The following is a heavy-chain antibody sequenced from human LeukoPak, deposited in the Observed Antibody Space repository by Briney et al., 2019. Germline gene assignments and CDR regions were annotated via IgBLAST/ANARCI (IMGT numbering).Heavy chain of an antibody. V-gene: IGHV1-8*01. CDR1: GYTFSNYD. D-gene: IGHD2-2*01. CDR2: MNPNSGNT. J-gene: IGHJ4*02. CDR3: ARAVRYQLLPDY. Sequence: ASVKVSCKASGYTFSNYDIGWVRQAHGPGHELMGWMNPNSGNTGYALQVQGRVTLSTDSSKTTGYMEMSSVRSDDAAVHYCARAVRYQLLPDYWGQGTLVTVSS.